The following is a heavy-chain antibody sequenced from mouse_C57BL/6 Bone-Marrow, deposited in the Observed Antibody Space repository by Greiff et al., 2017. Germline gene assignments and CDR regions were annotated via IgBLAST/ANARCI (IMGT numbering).Heavy chain of an antibody. V-gene: IGHV1-54*01. D-gene: IGHD1-1*01. CDR2: INPGSGGT. Sequence: VQLQESGAELVRPGTSVKVSCKASGYAFTNYLIEWVKQRPGQGLEWIGVINPGSGGTNYNEKFKGKATLTADKSSSTAYMQLSSLTSEDSAVXFCARSRGLRGWFAYWGQGTLVTVSA. CDR1: GYAFTNYL. J-gene: IGHJ3*01. CDR3: ARSRGLRGWFAY.